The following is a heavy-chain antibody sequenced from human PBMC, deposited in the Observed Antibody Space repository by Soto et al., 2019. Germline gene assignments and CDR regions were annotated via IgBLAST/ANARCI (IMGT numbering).Heavy chain of an antibody. CDR3: ARAAYGDYAYYYYGMDV. V-gene: IGHV1-2*04. D-gene: IGHD4-17*01. J-gene: IGHJ6*02. CDR2: INPNSGGT. CDR1: GYTFTGYY. Sequence: QVPLVQSGAEVKKPGASVKVSCKASGYTFTGYYMHWVRQAPGQGLEWMGWINPNSGGTNYAQKFQGWVTMTRDTSISTAYMELSRLRSDDTAVYYCARAAYGDYAYYYYGMDVWGQGTTVTVSS.